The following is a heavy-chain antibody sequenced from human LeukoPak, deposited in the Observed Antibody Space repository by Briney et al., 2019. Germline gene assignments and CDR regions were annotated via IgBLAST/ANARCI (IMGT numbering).Heavy chain of an antibody. CDR2: ISTYNGNK. V-gene: IGHV1-18*01. CDR3: ARNFPSSSDAFDI. Sequence: ASVKVSCKASGYTFTTYGISWVRQAPGQGLEWMGWISTYNGNKHYSQKLRGRVSMTTDTSTSTAYMELRSLRSDDTAVYYCARNFPSSSDAFDIWGQGTMVTVSS. CDR1: GYTFTTYG. D-gene: IGHD6-6*01. J-gene: IGHJ3*02.